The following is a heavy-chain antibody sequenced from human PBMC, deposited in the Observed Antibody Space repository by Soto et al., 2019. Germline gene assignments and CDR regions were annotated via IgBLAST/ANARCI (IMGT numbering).Heavy chain of an antibody. D-gene: IGHD2-21*02. J-gene: IGHJ5*02. Sequence: ASVKVSCKASGGTFSSYAISWVRQAPGQGLEWMGRIIPILGIANYAQKFQGRVTITADKSTSTDYMELSSLRSEDTDVEYGARSPKVVVTAIRIDPWGQGTLVTVSS. CDR1: GGTFSSYA. CDR2: IIPILGIA. CDR3: ARSPKVVVTAIRIDP. V-gene: IGHV1-69*04.